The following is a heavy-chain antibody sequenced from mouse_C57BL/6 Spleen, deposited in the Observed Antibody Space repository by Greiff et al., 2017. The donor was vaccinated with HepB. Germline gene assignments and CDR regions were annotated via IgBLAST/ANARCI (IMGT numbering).Heavy chain of an antibody. Sequence: QVQLQQPGAELVMPGASVKLSCKASGYTFTSYWMHWVKQRPGQGLEWIGEIDPSDSYTNYNQKFKGKSTLTVDKSSSTAYMQLSSLTSEDSAVYYCARSGYYDYAMDYWGQGTSVTVSS. D-gene: IGHD2-4*01. J-gene: IGHJ4*01. CDR3: ARSGYYDYAMDY. CDR2: IDPSDSYT. V-gene: IGHV1-69*01. CDR1: GYTFTSYW.